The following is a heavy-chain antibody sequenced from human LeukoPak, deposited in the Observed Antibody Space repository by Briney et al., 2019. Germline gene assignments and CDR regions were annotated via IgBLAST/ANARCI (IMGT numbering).Heavy chain of an antibody. CDR1: GYTFTSYD. J-gene: IGHJ6*02. CDR3: AREPKLGNYYYYGMDV. D-gene: IGHD6-6*01. Sequence: ASVKVSCKASGYTFTSYDINRVRQATGQGLELMGWMNPNSGNTGYAQKFQGRVTMTRNTSISTAYMELSSLRSEDTAVYYCAREPKLGNYYYYGMDVWGQGTTVTVSS. V-gene: IGHV1-8*01. CDR2: MNPNSGNT.